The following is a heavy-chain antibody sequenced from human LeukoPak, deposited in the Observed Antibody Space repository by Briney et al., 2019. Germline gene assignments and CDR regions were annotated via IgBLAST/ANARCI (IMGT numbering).Heavy chain of an antibody. V-gene: IGHV3-21*04. CDR1: GFTFSSYS. Sequence: GGSLRLSCAASGFTFSSYSMNWVRQAPGKGLDWVSSISSSSSYIYYADSVKGRFTISRDNAKNSLYLQMNSLGAEDTSVSYCARDPRSGYFDYWGQGPLVTVSS. CDR2: ISSSSSYI. J-gene: IGHJ4*02. CDR3: ARDPRSGYFDY.